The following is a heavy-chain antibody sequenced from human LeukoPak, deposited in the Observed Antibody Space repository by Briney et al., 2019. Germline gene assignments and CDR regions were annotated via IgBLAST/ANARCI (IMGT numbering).Heavy chain of an antibody. CDR3: STLTSRGLSDS. V-gene: IGHV3-15*07. D-gene: IGHD1-20*01. Sequence: GGSLRLSCAASGFTFSTYWMHWVRQAPGKGLEWVGRIKSKADGETIDYAAPVKGRFTFSRDDSKNMLYLQMNSLKSEDTAVYYCSTLTSRGLSDSWGQGTLVTVSS. CDR1: GFTFSTYW. CDR2: IKSKADGETI. J-gene: IGHJ4*02.